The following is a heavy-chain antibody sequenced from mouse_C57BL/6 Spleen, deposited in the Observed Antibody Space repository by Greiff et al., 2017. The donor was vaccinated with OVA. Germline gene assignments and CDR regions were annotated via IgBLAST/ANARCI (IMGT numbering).Heavy chain of an antibody. CDR2: IWGGGST. V-gene: IGHV2-9*01. J-gene: IGHJ4*01. CDR3: AKRRIAIGC. Sequence: VKLVESGPGLVPPSQSLSISCTASGFSLTSYGVDWVRQPPGKGLEWLGVIWGGGSTNYNAALMCRLSISKDNSKSQDFLKMNRLRTDVTAMYYCAKRRIAIGCWGQGTSVTVST. CDR1: GFSLTSYG.